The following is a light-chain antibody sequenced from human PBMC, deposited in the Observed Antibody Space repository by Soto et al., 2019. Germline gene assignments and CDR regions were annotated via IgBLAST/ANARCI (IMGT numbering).Light chain of an antibody. CDR1: SSDVGTYNL. J-gene: IGLJ1*01. Sequence: QSVLTQPAAVSGSPGQSITISCTGISSDVGTYNLVSWYQQFPGKAPKLMIFEGSKRPSGVSNLFSGFTSGSTASLTISGLQAEDAADYYCCAYAGDSAPFVFGTGTKVTVL. CDR2: EGS. CDR3: CAYAGDSAPFV. V-gene: IGLV2-23*01.